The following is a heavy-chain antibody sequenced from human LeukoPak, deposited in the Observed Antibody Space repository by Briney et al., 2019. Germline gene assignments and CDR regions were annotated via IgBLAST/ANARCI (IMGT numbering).Heavy chain of an antibody. V-gene: IGHV1-69*13. CDR2: IIPIFGTA. CDR1: GGTFSSYA. D-gene: IGHD4-23*01. CDR3: ARVVGGLDYGGNSRFNGMDV. Sequence: ASVKVSCKASGGTFSSYAISWVRKAPGQGLEWMGGIIPIFGTANYAQKFQGRVTITADESTSTAYMELSSLRSEDTAVYYCARVVGGLDYGGNSRFNGMDVWGQGTTVTVSS. J-gene: IGHJ6*02.